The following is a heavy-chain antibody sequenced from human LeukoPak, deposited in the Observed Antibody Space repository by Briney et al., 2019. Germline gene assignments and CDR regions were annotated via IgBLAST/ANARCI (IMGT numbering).Heavy chain of an antibody. CDR1: GGSISSYY. CDR2: IYYSGRT. V-gene: IGHV4-59*01. J-gene: IGHJ4*02. Sequence: MSSETLSLTCTVSGGSISSYYWSWIRQPPGKGLEWIGSIYYSGRTNYNPSFKSRVTMSIDTSKNQFSLKLSSVTAADTAVYYCARWSGYALDWGQGTLVTVSS. CDR3: ARWSGYALD. D-gene: IGHD2-2*01.